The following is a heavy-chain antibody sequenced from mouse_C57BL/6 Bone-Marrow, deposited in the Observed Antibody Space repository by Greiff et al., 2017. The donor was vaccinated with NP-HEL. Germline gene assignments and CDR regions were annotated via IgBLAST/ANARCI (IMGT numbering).Heavy chain of an antibody. V-gene: IGHV5-15*01. J-gene: IGHJ1*03. CDR3: ARHVHLGRTDWYFDV. CDR1: GFTFSDYG. CDR2: ISNLAYSI. Sequence: EVQLMEPGGGLVQPGGSLKLSCAASGFTFSDYGMAWVRQAPRKGPEWVAFISNLAYSIYYADTVTGRFTISRENAKNTLYLEMSSLRSEDTAMYYCARHVHLGRTDWYFDVWGTGTTVTVSS. D-gene: IGHD4-1*01.